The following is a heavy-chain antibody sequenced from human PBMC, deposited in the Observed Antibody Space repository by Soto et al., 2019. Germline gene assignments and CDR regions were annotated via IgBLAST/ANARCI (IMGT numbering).Heavy chain of an antibody. Sequence: GGSLRLSCVASGFTFSDYSMSWLRQAPGQGLAWLAFIDSRGRTLSYADSVRCRFTISRDNAENSVYLQMDSLRADDTAVYYCARQAARNYIDSWGQGNSFTVSS. V-gene: IGHV3-11*01. D-gene: IGHD6-6*01. J-gene: IGHJ4*02. CDR3: ARQAARNYIDS. CDR1: GFTFSDYS. CDR2: IDSRGRTL.